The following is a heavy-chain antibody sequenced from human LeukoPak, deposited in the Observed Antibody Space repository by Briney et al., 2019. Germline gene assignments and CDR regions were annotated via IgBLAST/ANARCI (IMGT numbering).Heavy chain of an antibody. Sequence: PGGSLRLSCAASGFTFSSYEMNWVRQAPGKGLEWVSYISSSDSTIYYADSVKGRFTISRDNAKNSLYLQMNSLRAEDTAVYYCAKRIQSAMAMGYWGQGTLVTVSS. D-gene: IGHD5-18*01. CDR1: GFTFSSYE. J-gene: IGHJ4*02. CDR3: AKRIQSAMAMGY. CDR2: ISSSDSTI. V-gene: IGHV3-48*03.